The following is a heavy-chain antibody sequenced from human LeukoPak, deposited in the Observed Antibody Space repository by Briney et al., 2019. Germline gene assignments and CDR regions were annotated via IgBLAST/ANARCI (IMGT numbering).Heavy chain of an antibody. CDR3: AREDGYNFRVIDY. J-gene: IGHJ4*02. CDR1: GGSISSYY. V-gene: IGHV4-4*07. D-gene: IGHD5-24*01. CDR2: IYTSGST. Sequence: SETLSLTCTVSGGSISSYYWSWIRQPAGRGLEWIERIYTSGSTNYNPSLKSRVTISVDKSKNQFSLKLSSVTAADTAVYYCAREDGYNFRVIDYWGQGTLVTVSS.